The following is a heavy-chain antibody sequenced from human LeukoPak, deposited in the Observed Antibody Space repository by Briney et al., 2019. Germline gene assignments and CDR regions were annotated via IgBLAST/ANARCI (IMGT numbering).Heavy chain of an antibody. CDR1: GFTFSSYA. J-gene: IGHJ4*02. CDR3: AKQYYDFWSGYHETFDY. D-gene: IGHD3-3*01. V-gene: IGHV3-23*01. Sequence: GGSLRLSCAASGFTFSSYAMSWVRQAPGKGLEWVSAISGSGGSTYYADSVKGRFTISRDSSKNTLYLQMNSLRAEDTAVYYCAKQYYDFWSGYHETFDYWGQGTLVTVSS. CDR2: ISGSGGST.